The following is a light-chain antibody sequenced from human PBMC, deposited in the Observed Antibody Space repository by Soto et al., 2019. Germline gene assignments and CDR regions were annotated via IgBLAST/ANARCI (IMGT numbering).Light chain of an antibody. CDR3: FSFKTTSTHV. J-gene: IGLJ1*01. Sequence: QSALTQPASLSGSPGQSITISCTGTSSDIGAYDYVSWFQQHPGKAPKLMISEVNNRPPGVSNRFSGSKSGNTAYLTISGLQVEDEAAYFCFSFKTTSTHVFGPGTQVTVL. V-gene: IGLV2-14*01. CDR1: SSDIGAYDY. CDR2: EVN.